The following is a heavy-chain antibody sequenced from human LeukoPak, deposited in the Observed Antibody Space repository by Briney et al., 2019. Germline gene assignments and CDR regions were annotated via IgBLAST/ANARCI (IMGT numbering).Heavy chain of an antibody. J-gene: IGHJ4*02. D-gene: IGHD3-3*01. V-gene: IGHV3-23*01. CDR1: GFTFSSYA. Sequence: GASLRLSCAASGFTFSSYAMSWVRQAPGKGLEWVSAISGSGGSAYYADSVKGRFTISRDNSKNALYLQMNSLRAEDTAVYYCAKSARITIFGVVIIDYWGQGTLVTVSS. CDR2: ISGSGGSA. CDR3: AKSARITIFGVVIIDY.